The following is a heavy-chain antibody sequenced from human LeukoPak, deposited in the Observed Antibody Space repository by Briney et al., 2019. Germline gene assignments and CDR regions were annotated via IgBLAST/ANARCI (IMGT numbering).Heavy chain of an antibody. Sequence: GGSLRLSCAASGFTVSSNYMSWVRQAPGKGLEWVSSISSSSSYIYYADSVKGRFTISRDNAKNSLYLQMNSLRAEDTAVYYCARDRDALDYWGQGTLVTISS. J-gene: IGHJ4*02. D-gene: IGHD2-21*02. CDR2: ISSSSSYI. CDR3: ARDRDALDY. V-gene: IGHV3-21*01. CDR1: GFTVSSNY.